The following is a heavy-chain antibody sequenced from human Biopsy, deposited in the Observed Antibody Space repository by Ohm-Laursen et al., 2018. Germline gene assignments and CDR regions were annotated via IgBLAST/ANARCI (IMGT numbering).Heavy chain of an antibody. Sequence: SETLSLTCTVSGGSISRDYWAWIRQPPGKGLQWIGYTYYSGSTNYNPSLNSRVTIAVDTSKNQFSLRLTSVTAAGTAVYYCVRSNYHYYGFDVWGQGTTVTDSS. CDR1: GGSISRDY. CDR3: VRSNYHYYGFDV. V-gene: IGHV4-59*01. J-gene: IGHJ6*02. CDR2: TYYSGST.